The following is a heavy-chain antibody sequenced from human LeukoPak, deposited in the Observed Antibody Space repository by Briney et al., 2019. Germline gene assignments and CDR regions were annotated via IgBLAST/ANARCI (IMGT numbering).Heavy chain of an antibody. CDR1: GGSINSRSYY. D-gene: IGHD4-17*01. CDR2: VYYGGTT. V-gene: IGHV4-39*01. CDR3: ARRATTVTTGYYYYYMDV. J-gene: IGHJ6*03. Sequence: SETLSLTCTVSGGSINSRSYYWGWIRQPPGKGLEWIGSVYYGGTTYYNPSLESRVTISEDTSKNQFSLKLSSVTAADTAVYYCARRATTVTTGYYYYYMDVWGKGTTVTVSS.